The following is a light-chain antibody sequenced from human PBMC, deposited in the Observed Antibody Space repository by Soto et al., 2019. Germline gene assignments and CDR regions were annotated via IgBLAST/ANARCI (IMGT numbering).Light chain of an antibody. CDR2: AAS. CDR1: QDISSY. J-gene: IGKJ4*01. Sequence: DIQLTQSPSFLSASVGDRVTITCRTSQDISSYLAWYQQKPGKAPQLLISAASTLQSGVPSRFSGIRSGTACALTISILQTEDGATYYCQQLKSYPLSFGGGTKVEI. V-gene: IGKV1-9*01. CDR3: QQLKSYPLS.